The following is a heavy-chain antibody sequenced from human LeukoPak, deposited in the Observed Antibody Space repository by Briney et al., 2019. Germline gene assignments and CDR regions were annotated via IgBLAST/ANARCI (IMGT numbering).Heavy chain of an antibody. J-gene: IGHJ4*02. V-gene: IGHV3-7*04. Sequence: PGGSLRLSCAASGFTLSSYWMSWVRQAPGKGLEWVANINQHGSEEYYVDSVKGRFTISRDNAKNSLYLQMNSLRAEDTAVYYCARVYCSGGSCSSYFDYWGQGTLVTVSS. CDR2: INQHGSEE. D-gene: IGHD2-15*01. CDR3: ARVYCSGGSCSSYFDY. CDR1: GFTLSSYW.